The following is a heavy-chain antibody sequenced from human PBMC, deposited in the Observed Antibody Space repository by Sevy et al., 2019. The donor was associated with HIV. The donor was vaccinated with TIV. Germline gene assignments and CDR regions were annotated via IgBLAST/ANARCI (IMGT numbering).Heavy chain of an antibody. D-gene: IGHD3-22*01. CDR1: GFTFSSYG. V-gene: IGHV3-30*18. J-gene: IGHJ6*02. Sequence: GGSLRLSCAASGFTFSSYGMHWVRQAPGKGLEWVAVISYDGSNKYYADSVKGRFTISRDNSKNTLYLQMNSLRAEDTAVYYCAKRKGLGYYYYGMDVWGQWTTVTVSS. CDR3: AKRKGLGYYYYGMDV. CDR2: ISYDGSNK.